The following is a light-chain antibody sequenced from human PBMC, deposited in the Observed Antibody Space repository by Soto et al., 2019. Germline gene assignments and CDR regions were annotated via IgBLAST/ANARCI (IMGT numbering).Light chain of an antibody. CDR2: EVS. CDR1: SSDVGGYNS. CDR3: SSYIISSTPYV. J-gene: IGLJ1*01. Sequence: QSVLTQPASVSGSPGQSITISCTGTSSDVGGYNSVSWYQQHPGKAPKLMIYEVSNRPSGVSNRFSGSKSGNTASLTISGLQAEDEADYYCSSYIISSTPYVFGTATKLTVL. V-gene: IGLV2-14*01.